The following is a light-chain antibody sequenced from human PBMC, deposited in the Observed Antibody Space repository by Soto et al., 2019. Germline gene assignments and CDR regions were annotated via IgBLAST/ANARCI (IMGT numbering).Light chain of an antibody. CDR1: QSVSSSY. CDR2: GAS. Sequence: EIVLTQSPGTLSLSPGERVILSCRASQSVSSSYLAWYQQKGCQAPRLLIYGASSRATGIPDRFGGSGSGTDFTLTISRLEPDAFAVYYCQQYGNTPFTFGPGTKVVIK. V-gene: IGKV3-20*01. CDR3: QQYGNTPFT. J-gene: IGKJ3*01.